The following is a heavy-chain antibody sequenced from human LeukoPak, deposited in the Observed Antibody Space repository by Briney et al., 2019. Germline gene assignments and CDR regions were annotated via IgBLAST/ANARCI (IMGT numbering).Heavy chain of an antibody. Sequence: PGGSLRLSCAASGYTFSSYGMHWVRQAPGKGVEWVAVIWYDGSNKYYADSVKGRFTISRDNSKNTLYLQMNSLRAEDTAVYYCARDPWHPAAAGTWGGDYWGQGTLVTVSS. CDR2: IWYDGSNK. V-gene: IGHV3-33*01. D-gene: IGHD6-13*01. CDR3: ARDPWHPAAAGTWGGDY. J-gene: IGHJ4*02. CDR1: GYTFSSYG.